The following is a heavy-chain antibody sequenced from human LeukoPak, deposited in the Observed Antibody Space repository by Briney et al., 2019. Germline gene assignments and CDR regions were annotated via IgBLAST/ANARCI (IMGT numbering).Heavy chain of an antibody. CDR3: ARASPDYGEAFDY. CDR2: INPNSGGT. J-gene: IGHJ4*02. D-gene: IGHD4-17*01. V-gene: IGHV1-2*02. CDR1: GYTFTGYY. Sequence: ASVKVSCKASGYTFTGYYIHWVRQAPGQGLEWMGWINPNSGGTNYAQKFQGRVTMTRDTSISTAYMELSRLRSDDTAVYYCARASPDYGEAFDYWGQGTLVTVSS.